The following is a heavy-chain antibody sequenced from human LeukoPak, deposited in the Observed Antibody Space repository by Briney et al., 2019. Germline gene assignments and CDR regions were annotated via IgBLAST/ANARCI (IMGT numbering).Heavy chain of an antibody. J-gene: IGHJ4*02. CDR2: IDPNTGGT. Sequence: ASVKVSCKASGYTFTDYYMHLLRQAPGQGLEWMGRIDPNTGGTNYAQMFQGRVTMTTDTSISTAYMDVSGLRSDDTAIYYCAGRYYYHSSGYSIWGQGTLVTVSS. CDR3: AGRYYYHSSGYSI. V-gene: IGHV1-2*06. CDR1: GYTFTDYY. D-gene: IGHD3-22*01.